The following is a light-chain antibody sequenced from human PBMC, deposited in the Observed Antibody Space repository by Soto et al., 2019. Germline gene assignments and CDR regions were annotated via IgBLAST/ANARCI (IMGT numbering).Light chain of an antibody. J-gene: IGKJ5*01. CDR1: QSVSDK. V-gene: IGKV3-15*01. CDR2: HAS. CDR3: QQYGSSPPIT. Sequence: EIVMTQSPATVSVSPGERATLSCRASQSVSDKLAWYQQKPGQAPRLLIYHASARATGIPARFSGSGSGTESTLTISSLQSEDFAVYYCQQYGSSPPITFGQGTRLEIK.